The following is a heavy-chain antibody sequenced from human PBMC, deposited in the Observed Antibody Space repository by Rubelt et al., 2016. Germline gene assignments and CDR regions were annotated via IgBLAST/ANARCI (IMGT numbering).Heavy chain of an antibody. CDR3: ARDWAPFDY. CDR1: GYTFTTYG. J-gene: IGHJ4*02. Sequence: QVQLVQSGGEVKKSGDSVKVSCKASGYTFTTYGISWVRQAPGQGLEWMGWIRTSNGGTRYAQKFQGRVTITTDTATNTVYMELRSLRSDDTAVYYCARDWAPFDYWGQGTLVTVSS. CDR2: IRTSNGGT. D-gene: IGHD3-16*01. V-gene: IGHV1-18*01.